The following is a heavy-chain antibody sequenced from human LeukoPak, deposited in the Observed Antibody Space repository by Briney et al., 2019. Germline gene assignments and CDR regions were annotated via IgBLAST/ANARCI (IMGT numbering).Heavy chain of an antibody. V-gene: IGHV3-48*01. CDR3: ARASVTTDYYYYYMDV. CDR2: ISSSSSTI. D-gene: IGHD4-17*01. CDR1: GFTFSSYS. J-gene: IGHJ6*03. Sequence: PGGALRLSCADSGFTFSSYSMKWVRQAPGKGLEWVSYISSSSSTIYYADSVKGRFAISRDNAKNSLYLQMNSLRAEDTAVYYCARASVTTDYYYYYMDVWGKGTTVTVSS.